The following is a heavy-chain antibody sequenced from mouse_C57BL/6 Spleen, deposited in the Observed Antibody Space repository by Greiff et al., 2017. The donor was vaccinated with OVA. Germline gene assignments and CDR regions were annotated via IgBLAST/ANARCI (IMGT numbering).Heavy chain of an antibody. Sequence: EVQLVESGGGLVKPGGSLKLSCAASGFTFSSYAMSWVRQTPEKRLEWVATISDGGSYTYYPDNVKGRFTISRDNAKNNLYLQMSHLKSEDTAMYYCAREGRDYFDYWGQGTTLTVSS. CDR3: AREGRDYFDY. CDR2: ISDGGSYT. CDR1: GFTFSSYA. J-gene: IGHJ2*01. V-gene: IGHV5-4*01.